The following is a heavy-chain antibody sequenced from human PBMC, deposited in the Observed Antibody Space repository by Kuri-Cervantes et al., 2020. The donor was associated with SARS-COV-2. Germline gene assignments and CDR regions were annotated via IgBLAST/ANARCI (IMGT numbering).Heavy chain of an antibody. Sequence: ASVKVSCKVSGYTLTELSMHWVRQAPGKGLEWMGGFDPEDGETIYAQKFQGRVTMTEDTSTSTAYMELRSLRSDDTAVYYCARGLAAAFGVDYWGQGTLVTVSS. CDR3: ARGLAAAFGVDY. CDR1: GYTLTELS. CDR2: FDPEDGET. D-gene: IGHD6-13*01. J-gene: IGHJ4*02. V-gene: IGHV1-24*01.